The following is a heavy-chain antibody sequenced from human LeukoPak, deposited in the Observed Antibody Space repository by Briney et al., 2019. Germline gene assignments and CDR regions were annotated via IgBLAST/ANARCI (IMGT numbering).Heavy chain of an antibody. D-gene: IGHD3-16*01. CDR1: GFTFSAYG. Sequence: GGSLRLSCAASGFTFSAYGMQWVRQAPGKGLEGVAVIWNDGSNKYYADSVKGRFTISRDNSKNTLYLQMNSLRAEDTAVYYCARDGLGAAFDYWGQGTLVTVSS. J-gene: IGHJ4*02. CDR2: IWNDGSNK. CDR3: ARDGLGAAFDY. V-gene: IGHV3-33*01.